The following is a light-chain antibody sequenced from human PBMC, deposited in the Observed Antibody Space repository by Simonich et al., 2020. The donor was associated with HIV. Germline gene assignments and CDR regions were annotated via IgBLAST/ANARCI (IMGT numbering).Light chain of an antibody. J-gene: IGKJ1*01. CDR3: QQYNNWPRT. Sequence: EIVLTQSPATLSLSPGERAPLSCRASTSVSLYLAWYQQKPGQAPRLLLYGASTRDTGIPARLSGSGSGTELTLTISSLQSEDFAVYYCQQYNNWPRTFGQGTKVEIK. CDR2: GAS. CDR1: TSVSLY. V-gene: IGKV3-15*01.